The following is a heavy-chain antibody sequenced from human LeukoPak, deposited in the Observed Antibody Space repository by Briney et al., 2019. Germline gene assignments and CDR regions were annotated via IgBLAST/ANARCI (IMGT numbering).Heavy chain of an antibody. CDR2: IYYSGST. V-gene: IGHV4-39*07. CDR3: ARAFLLHYDILTGRYYFDY. D-gene: IGHD3-9*01. CDR1: GGSISSSSYY. J-gene: IGHJ4*02. Sequence: PSETLSLTCTVSGGSISSSSYYWGWIRQPPGKGLEWIGSIYYSGSTYYNPSLKSRVTISVDTSKNQFSLKLSSVTAADTAVYYCARAFLLHYDILTGRYYFDYWGQGTLVTVSS.